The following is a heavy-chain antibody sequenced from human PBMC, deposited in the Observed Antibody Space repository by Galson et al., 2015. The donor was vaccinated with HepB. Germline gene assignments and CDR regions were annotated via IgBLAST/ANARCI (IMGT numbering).Heavy chain of an antibody. Sequence: SLRLSCAASGFTFNNYALSWVRQAPGKGLEWVSAISGSGGSTYYADSVKGRFTISRDNSKNTLYLQMNSLRAEDTAVYYCAKDLAWGFDYWGQGTLVTVSS. CDR3: AKDLAWGFDY. CDR2: ISGSGGST. D-gene: IGHD3-16*01. J-gene: IGHJ4*02. V-gene: IGHV3-23*01. CDR1: GFTFNNYA.